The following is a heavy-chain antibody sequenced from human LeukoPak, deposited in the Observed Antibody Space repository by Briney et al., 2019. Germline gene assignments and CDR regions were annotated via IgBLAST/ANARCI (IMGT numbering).Heavy chain of an antibody. J-gene: IGHJ6*02. Sequence: EASVKVSCKASGGTFSSYAISWVRQAPGQGLECMGRIIPILDIATYAQKFQGRVTITADKSTSTAYMELSSLSSEDTAVYYCARDQGVTDPPPYGLDVWGQGTTATVSS. CDR3: ARDQGVTDPPPYGLDV. V-gene: IGHV1-69*04. CDR1: GGTFSSYA. D-gene: IGHD3-10*01. CDR2: IIPILDIA.